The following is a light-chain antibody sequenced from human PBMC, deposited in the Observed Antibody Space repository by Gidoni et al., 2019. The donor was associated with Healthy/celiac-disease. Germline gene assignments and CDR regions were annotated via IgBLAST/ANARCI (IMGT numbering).Light chain of an antibody. J-gene: IGKJ1*01. Sequence: EIVMTQSPATLSVSPGERAPLSCRASQSVSSNLAWYQHKPGQAPRLLIYGATTRATGIPARFSGSGSGTEFTLTISSLQSEDFAVYYCHQYNNWPRTLGQGTKVEIK. CDR1: QSVSSN. CDR3: HQYNNWPRT. CDR2: GAT. V-gene: IGKV3-15*01.